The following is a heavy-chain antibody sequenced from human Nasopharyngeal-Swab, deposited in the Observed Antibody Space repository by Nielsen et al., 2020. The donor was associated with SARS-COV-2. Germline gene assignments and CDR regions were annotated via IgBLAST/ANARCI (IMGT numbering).Heavy chain of an antibody. V-gene: IGHV4-59*13. CDR3: ARDRTGYGSLNYFDY. CDR2: IYYSGST. CDR1: GGSSSRYY. D-gene: IGHD3-10*01. Sequence: SETLSLTCTVSGGSSSRYYWSWIRQPPGKGLEWIGYIYYSGSTKYNPSLKSRVTISIDTSKDQFSLKLSSVTAADTAVYYCARDRTGYGSLNYFDYWGQGTLVTVSS. J-gene: IGHJ4*02.